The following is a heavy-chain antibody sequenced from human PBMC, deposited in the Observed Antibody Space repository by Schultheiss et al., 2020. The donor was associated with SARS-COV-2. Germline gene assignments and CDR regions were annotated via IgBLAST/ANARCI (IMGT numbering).Heavy chain of an antibody. V-gene: IGHV4-61*08. CDR1: GGSISSGGYY. CDR2: IYYSGTT. D-gene: IGHD6-19*01. Sequence: SETLSLTCTVSGGSISSGGYYWSWIRQPPGKGLEWIGYIYYSGTTNYNPSLKSRVTISVDTSKNQISLSLTSVTAADTAVYYCTRGRTWLAWYDPWGPGTLVTVSS. J-gene: IGHJ5*02. CDR3: TRGRTWLAWYDP.